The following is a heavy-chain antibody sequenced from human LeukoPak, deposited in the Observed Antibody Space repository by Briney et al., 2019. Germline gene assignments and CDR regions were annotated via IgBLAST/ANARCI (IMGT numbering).Heavy chain of an antibody. J-gene: IGHJ6*02. V-gene: IGHV4-34*01. CDR2: INHSGST. CDR3: AGAGSYDILTGYFAADYYYYGMDV. Sequence: SETLSLTCAVYGGSFSGYYWSWIRQPPGKGLEWIGEINHSGSTNYNPSLKSRVTISVDTSKNQFSLKLSSVTAADTAVYYCAGAGSYDILTGYFAADYYYYGMDVWGQGTTVTVSS. CDR1: GGSFSGYY. D-gene: IGHD3-9*01.